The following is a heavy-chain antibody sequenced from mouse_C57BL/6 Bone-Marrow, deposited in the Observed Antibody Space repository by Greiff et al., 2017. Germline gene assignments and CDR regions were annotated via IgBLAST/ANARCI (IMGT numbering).Heavy chain of an antibody. CDR2: IDPSDSYT. V-gene: IGHV1-69*01. CDR3: AAIYYYGSSSYYYAMDY. CDR1: GYTFTSYW. Sequence: QVQLQQPGAELVMPGASVKLSCKASGYTFTSYWMHWVKQRPGQGLEWIGEIDPSDSYTNYNQKFKGKSTLTVDKSSSTAYMQLSSLTSEGSAVYYCAAIYYYGSSSYYYAMDYWGQGTSVTVSS. D-gene: IGHD1-1*01. J-gene: IGHJ4*01.